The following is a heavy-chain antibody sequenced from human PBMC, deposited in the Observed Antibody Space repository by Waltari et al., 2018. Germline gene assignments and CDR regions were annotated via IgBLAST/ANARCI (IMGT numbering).Heavy chain of an antibody. V-gene: IGHV3-53*02. Sequence: EVQLVETGGGLIQPGGSLRLSCAASGFTVSSNYMSWVRQAPGKGLEWVAVIYSGGSTYYEDSVKGRFTIARDNSKNTLYLKMNSLRAEDTAVYYCARGMSGSYIGYWGQGTLVTVSS. D-gene: IGHD1-26*01. J-gene: IGHJ4*02. CDR2: IYSGGST. CDR3: ARGMSGSYIGY. CDR1: GFTVSSNY.